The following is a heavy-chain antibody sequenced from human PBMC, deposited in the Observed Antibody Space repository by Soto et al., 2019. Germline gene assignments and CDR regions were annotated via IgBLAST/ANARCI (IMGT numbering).Heavy chain of an antibody. CDR3: ARGNVVVPAARLDYYYMDV. CDR2: INHSGST. D-gene: IGHD2-2*01. Sequence: SETLSLTCAVYGGSFSGYYWSWIRQPPGKGLEWIGEINHSGSTNYNSSLESRVTISVDTSKNLFSLKLSSVTAADTAVYYCARGNVVVPAARLDYYYMDVWGKGTTVTVSS. J-gene: IGHJ6*03. V-gene: IGHV4-34*01. CDR1: GGSFSGYY.